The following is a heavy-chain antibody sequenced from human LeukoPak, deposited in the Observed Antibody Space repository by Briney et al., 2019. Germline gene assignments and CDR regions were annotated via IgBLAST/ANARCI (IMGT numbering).Heavy chain of an antibody. CDR3: ARGLGNY. J-gene: IGHJ4*02. Sequence: SETLSLSCAVSDGSISSSYWSWIRQSPGKGLEWIGYIYHSGSTNYNPSLKSRVTISLDTSKNQFSLKLSSVTAADTAVYYCARGLGNYWGQGTLVTVSS. V-gene: IGHV4-59*01. D-gene: IGHD7-27*01. CDR1: DGSISSSY. CDR2: IYHSGST.